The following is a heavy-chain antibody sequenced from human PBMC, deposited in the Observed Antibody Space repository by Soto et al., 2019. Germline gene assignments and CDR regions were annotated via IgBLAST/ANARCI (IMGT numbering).Heavy chain of an antibody. D-gene: IGHD5-18*01. V-gene: IGHV1-69*04. CDR3: ARGPGSHTYGYVLDY. CDR2: VIPIAGIA. CDR1: GGTFSSYA. Sequence: QVQLVQSGAEVKKPGSSVKVSCKASGGTFSSYAISWVRQAPGHGLQWMGRVIPIAGIANYAQKFQGRVTIIADKATGTADMELSTLRSEDTAVYYCARGPGSHTYGYVLDYWGQGTLVTVSS. J-gene: IGHJ4*02.